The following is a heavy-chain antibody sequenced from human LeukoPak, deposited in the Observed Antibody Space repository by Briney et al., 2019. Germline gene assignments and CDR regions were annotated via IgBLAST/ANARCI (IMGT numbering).Heavy chain of an antibody. CDR1: GGSISSSSYY. CDR3: ARVKKEYYYDSSGFLFHWFDP. CDR2: IYYSGST. D-gene: IGHD3-22*01. V-gene: IGHV4-39*07. Sequence: PSETLSLTCTVSGGSISSSSYYWGWIRQPPGKGLEWIGSIYYSGSTYYNPSLKSRVTISVDTSKNQFSLKLSSVTAADTAVYYCARVKKEYYYDSSGFLFHWFDPWGQGTLVTVSS. J-gene: IGHJ5*02.